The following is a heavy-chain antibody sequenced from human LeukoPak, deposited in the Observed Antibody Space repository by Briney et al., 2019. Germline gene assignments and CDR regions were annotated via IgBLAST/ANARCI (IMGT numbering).Heavy chain of an antibody. CDR2: ISYDGSNK. J-gene: IGHJ4*02. V-gene: IGHV3-30*18. Sequence: GRSLRLSCAASGFTFSSYGMHWVRQAPGKGLEWVAVISYDGSNKYYADSVKGRFTISRDNSKNTLYLQMNSLRAEDTAVYYCAKDTGDIVVVPTSVVDSWGQGTLVTVSS. CDR1: GFTFSSYG. D-gene: IGHD2-2*01. CDR3: AKDTGDIVVVPTSVVDS.